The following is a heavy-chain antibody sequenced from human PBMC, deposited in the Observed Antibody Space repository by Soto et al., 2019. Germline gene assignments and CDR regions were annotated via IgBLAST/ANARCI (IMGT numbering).Heavy chain of an antibody. CDR3: ARDYYDSSGPRPGGFDY. CDR2: IIPIFGTA. Sequence: QVQLVQSGAEVKKPGSSVKVSCKASGGTFSSYAISWVRQAPGQGLEWMGGIIPIFGTANYAQKFQGRVTITADESTSTAYMELSSLRSEDTAVYCCARDYYDSSGPRPGGFDYWGQGTLVTVSS. D-gene: IGHD3-22*01. V-gene: IGHV1-69*01. J-gene: IGHJ4*02. CDR1: GGTFSSYA.